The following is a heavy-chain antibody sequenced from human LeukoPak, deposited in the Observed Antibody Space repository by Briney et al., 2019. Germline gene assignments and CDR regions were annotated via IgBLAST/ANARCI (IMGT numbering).Heavy chain of an antibody. CDR1: GGSISSSNW. J-gene: IGHJ4*02. D-gene: IGHD5-18*01. Sequence: SETLSLTCAVSGGSISSSNWWSWVRQPPGKGLEWIGEIYHSGSTNYNPSLKSRVTISVDKSKNQFSLKLSSVTAADTAVYYCARTPWEDTAASRDWGQGTLVTVSS. CDR2: IYHSGST. V-gene: IGHV4-4*02. CDR3: ARTPWEDTAASRD.